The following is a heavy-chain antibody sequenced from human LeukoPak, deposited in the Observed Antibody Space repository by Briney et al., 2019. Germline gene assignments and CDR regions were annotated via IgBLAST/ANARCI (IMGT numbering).Heavy chain of an antibody. J-gene: IGHJ4*02. CDR1: GFTFSNYD. D-gene: IGHD2-21*02. CDR2: ISTAGDT. CDR3: AVWGDSENY. Sequence: GGSLRLSCAASGFTFSNYDMNWVRQVTGEGLEWVSGISTAGDTYYAGSVKGRFTISRENAKNSLYLQMNSLTAGDTAVYYCAVWGDSENYWGQGTLVTVSS. V-gene: IGHV3-13*01.